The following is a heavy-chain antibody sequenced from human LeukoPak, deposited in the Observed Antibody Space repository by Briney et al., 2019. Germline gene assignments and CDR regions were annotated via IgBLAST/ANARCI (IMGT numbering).Heavy chain of an antibody. J-gene: IGHJ4*02. V-gene: IGHV4-61*08. D-gene: IGHD6-13*01. Sequence: PSETLSLTCTVSGGSISSGGYYWSWIRQHPGKGLEWIGYIYYSGSTNYNPSLKSRLTMSVDTSKNQFSLKLSSVTAADTAVYYCARGPAASGTANFDCWGQGALVTVSS. CDR1: GGSISSGGYY. CDR2: IYYSGST. CDR3: ARGPAASGTANFDC.